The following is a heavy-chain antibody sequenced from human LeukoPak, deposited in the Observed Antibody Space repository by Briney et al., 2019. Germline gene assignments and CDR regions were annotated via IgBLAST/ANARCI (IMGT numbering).Heavy chain of an antibody. CDR3: ARQPNIVVVDNWFDP. D-gene: IGHD2-15*01. Sequence: PSETLSLTCTVSGGSITSSGFYWGWIRQPPGKGLEWIVNIYYGGSAYYNPSLKSRVPISVDTSKNQFSLKLSSVTAADTAVYYCARQPNIVVVDNWFDPWGQGTLVAVSS. J-gene: IGHJ5*02. CDR2: IYYGGSA. V-gene: IGHV4-39*07. CDR1: GGSITSSGFY.